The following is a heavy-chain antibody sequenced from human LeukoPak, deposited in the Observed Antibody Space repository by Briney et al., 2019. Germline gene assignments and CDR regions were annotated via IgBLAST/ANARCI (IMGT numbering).Heavy chain of an antibody. D-gene: IGHD3-22*01. CDR3: ATYPPSDYYDSSGYYFFDY. Sequence: GGSLRLSCAASGFIFSDYYMSWIRQVPGKGLEWVSYISSSGSTIYYADSVKGRFTISRDNAKNSLYLQMNSLRAEDTAVYYCATYPPSDYYDSSGYYFFDYWGQGTLVTVSS. CDR2: ISSSGSTI. J-gene: IGHJ4*02. CDR1: GFIFSDYY. V-gene: IGHV3-11*01.